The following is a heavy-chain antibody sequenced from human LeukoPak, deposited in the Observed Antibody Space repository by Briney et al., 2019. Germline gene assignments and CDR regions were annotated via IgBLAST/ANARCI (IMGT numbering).Heavy chain of an antibody. CDR3: ARGVTYDY. V-gene: IGHV4-34*01. CDR2: INHSGST. Sequence: SETLSLTCAVYGGSFSGYYWSWLRQPSGKGLEWIGEINHSGSTNYNPSLKSRVTISVDTSKNQFSLKLSSVTAADTAVYYCARGVTYDYWGQGTLVTVSS. J-gene: IGHJ4*02. D-gene: IGHD2/OR15-2a*01. CDR1: GGSFSGYY.